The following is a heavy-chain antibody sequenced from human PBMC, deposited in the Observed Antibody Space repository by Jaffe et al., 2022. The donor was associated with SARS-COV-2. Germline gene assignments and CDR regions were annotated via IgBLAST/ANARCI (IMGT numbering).Heavy chain of an antibody. CDR3: ARPSTIAAAGDLDY. V-gene: IGHV7-4-1*02. D-gene: IGHD6-13*01. Sequence: QVQLVQSGSELKKPGASVKVSCKASGYIFTKYAIHWVRQAPGQGLEWMGWINTNTGNPTYAQGFTGRFVFSLDTSVTTAYLQISSLKAEDTAVYYCARPSTIAAAGDLDYWGQGTLVTVSS. J-gene: IGHJ4*02. CDR2: INTNTGNP. CDR1: GYIFTKYA.